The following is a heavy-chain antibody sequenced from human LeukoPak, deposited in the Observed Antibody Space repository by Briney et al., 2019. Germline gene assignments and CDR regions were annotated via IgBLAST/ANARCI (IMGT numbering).Heavy chain of an antibody. Sequence: SETLSLTCTVSGGSISSSSYYWGWIRQPPGKGLEWIGSIYYSGSTYYNPSLKSRVTISVDTSKNQFSLKLSSVTAADTAVYYCARYCGGDCYSDDYWGQGTLVTVSS. CDR1: GGSISSSSYY. CDR2: IYYSGST. D-gene: IGHD2-21*02. CDR3: ARYCGGDCYSDDY. J-gene: IGHJ4*02. V-gene: IGHV4-39*01.